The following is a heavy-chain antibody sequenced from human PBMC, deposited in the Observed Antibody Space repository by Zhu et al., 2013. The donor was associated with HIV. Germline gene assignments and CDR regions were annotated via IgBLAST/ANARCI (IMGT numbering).Heavy chain of an antibody. CDR1: GYTFTDYY. D-gene: IGHD2-2*01. CDR3: AREYRSSLDYYYGMDL. V-gene: IGHV1-2*02. J-gene: IGHJ6*02. CDR2: ITPNSGVT. Sequence: QVQLLQSGAEVKKPGASVKVSCKASGYTFTDYYIHWVRQAPGQGLDWMGGITPNSGVTTYAQTFRGRVTMTRDTSISTAYMELSRLSSDDTAVYYCAREYRSSLDYYYGMDLWGQGTSVTVSS.